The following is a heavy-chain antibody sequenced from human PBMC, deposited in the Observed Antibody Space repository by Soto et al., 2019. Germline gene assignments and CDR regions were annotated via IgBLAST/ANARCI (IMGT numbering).Heavy chain of an antibody. V-gene: IGHV3-30*18. CDR2: ISYDGIKK. J-gene: IGHJ4*02. Sequence: GGSLRLSCAVSGFTFNSYTMHWVRQAPGRGLEWVADISYDGIKKYYADSVKGRFTISRDNFKNTLYLQMNSLRAEDTAVYFCAKDFEAAIYDWGSYPGPFDYWGQGTLVTVSS. CDR1: GFTFNSYT. CDR3: AKDFEAAIYDWGSYPGPFDY. D-gene: IGHD3-16*01.